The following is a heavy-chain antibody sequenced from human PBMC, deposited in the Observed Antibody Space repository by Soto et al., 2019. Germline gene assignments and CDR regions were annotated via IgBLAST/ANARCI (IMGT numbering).Heavy chain of an antibody. J-gene: IGHJ2*01. D-gene: IGHD3-9*01. CDR2: INDRGSI. CDR1: GGSFSGYY. Sequence: QVQLQQWGAGPLRPLETLSLTCGVSGGSFSGYYWAWIHQSPGKGLEWIGEINDRGSINYNTSLKSRVSISFDTSKNHYALNLRSVTAADTAVYYGARESHDILTGPPWFRYLDLCGRGTLVSVSS. CDR3: ARESHDILTGPPWFRYLDL. V-gene: IGHV4-34*01.